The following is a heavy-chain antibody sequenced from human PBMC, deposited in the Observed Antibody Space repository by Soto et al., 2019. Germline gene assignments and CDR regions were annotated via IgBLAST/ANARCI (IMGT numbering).Heavy chain of an antibody. J-gene: IGHJ5*02. Sequence: SVKVSCKASGGTFSSYAISCVRQAPGQGLEWMGGIIPIFGTANYAQKLQGRVTMTTDTSTSTAYMELRSLRSDDTAVYYCARVWMETVRWFDPWGQGTLVTVSS. CDR2: IIPIFGTA. V-gene: IGHV1-69*05. D-gene: IGHD4-17*01. CDR1: GGTFSSYA. CDR3: ARVWMETVRWFDP.